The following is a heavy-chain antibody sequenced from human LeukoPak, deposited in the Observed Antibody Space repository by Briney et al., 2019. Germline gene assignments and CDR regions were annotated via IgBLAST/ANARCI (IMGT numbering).Heavy chain of an antibody. J-gene: IGHJ6*03. CDR1: GFTFSSYG. V-gene: IGHV3-23*01. CDR3: ARMDGHYYYYMDV. Sequence: GGSLRLSCAASGFTFSSYGMSWVRQAPGKGLEWVSAISGSGGSTYYADSVKGRFTISRDNSKNTLYLQMNSLRAEDTAVYYCARMDGHYYYYMDVWGKGTTVTVSS. D-gene: IGHD2-2*03. CDR2: ISGSGGST.